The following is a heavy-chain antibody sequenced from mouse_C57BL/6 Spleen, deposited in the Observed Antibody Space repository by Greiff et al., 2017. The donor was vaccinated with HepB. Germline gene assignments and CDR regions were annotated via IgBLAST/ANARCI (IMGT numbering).Heavy chain of an antibody. CDR2: INPSTGGT. Sequence: VQLQQSGPELVKPGASVKISCKASGYSFTGYYMNWVKQSPEKSLEWIGEINPSTGGTTYNQKFKAKATLTVDKSSSTAYMQLKSLTSEDSAVYYCARHYDYAWLAYWGQGTLVTVSA. J-gene: IGHJ3*01. CDR1: GYSFTGYY. D-gene: IGHD2-4*01. CDR3: ARHYDYAWLAY. V-gene: IGHV1-42*01.